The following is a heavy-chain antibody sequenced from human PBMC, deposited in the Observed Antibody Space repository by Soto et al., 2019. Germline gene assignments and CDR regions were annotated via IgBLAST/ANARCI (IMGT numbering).Heavy chain of an antibody. J-gene: IGHJ6*02. CDR3: AKDWGAVAGTGPKGPGPDYYYGMDV. CDR1: GFTFSSYG. D-gene: IGHD6-19*01. CDR2: ISYDGSNK. Sequence: QVQLVESGGGVVQPGRSLRLSCAASGFTFSSYGMHWVRQAPGKGLEWVAVISYDGSNKYYADSVKGRFTISRDNSKNTLYLQMNSLRAEDTAVYYWAKDWGAVAGTGPKGPGPDYYYGMDVWGQGTTVTVSS. V-gene: IGHV3-30*18.